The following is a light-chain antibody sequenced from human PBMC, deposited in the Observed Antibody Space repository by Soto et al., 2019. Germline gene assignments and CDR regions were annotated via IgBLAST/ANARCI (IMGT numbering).Light chain of an antibody. CDR3: QQYYSTPRT. J-gene: IGKJ1*01. CDR1: QSVLYRGSNNKNY. V-gene: IGKV4-1*01. Sequence: DIVMTQSPDSLAVSLGERATINCKSSQSVLYRGSNNKNYLAWYQQKPGQPPKLLIYWASTRESGVPDRFSGSGSGTDFTLTISSLQAEDVAVYYCQQYYSTPRTFGQGTKVEIK. CDR2: WAS.